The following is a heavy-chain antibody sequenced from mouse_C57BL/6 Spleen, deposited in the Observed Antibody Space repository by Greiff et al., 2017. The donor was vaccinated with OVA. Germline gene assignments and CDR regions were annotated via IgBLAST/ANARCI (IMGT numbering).Heavy chain of an antibody. D-gene: IGHD1-1*01. CDR1: GYAFSSSW. V-gene: IGHV1-82*01. J-gene: IGHJ4*01. Sequence: VQLQQSGPELVKPGASVKISCKASGYAFSSSWMNWVKQRPGKGLEWIGRIYPGDGDTNYNGKFKGKATLTADKSSSTAYMQLSSLTSEDSAVYVCARIYGSSYSYAMDYWGQGTSVTVSS. CDR3: ARIYGSSYSYAMDY. CDR2: IYPGDGDT.